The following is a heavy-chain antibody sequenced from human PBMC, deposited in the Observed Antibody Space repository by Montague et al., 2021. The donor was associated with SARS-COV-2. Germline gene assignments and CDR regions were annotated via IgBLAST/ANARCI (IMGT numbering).Heavy chain of an antibody. CDR3: ARGGTIFGVVTFPFDC. V-gene: IGHV4-31*03. J-gene: IGHJ4*02. D-gene: IGHD3-3*01. Sequence: TLSLTCTVPGGSISSGGYYWSWIRQHPGKGLEWIGYIYYSGSTYYNPSLKSRVTISVDTSKNQFSLKLSSVTAADTAVYYCARGGTIFGVVTFPFDCWGQGTLVTVSS. CDR1: GGSISSGGYY. CDR2: IYYSGST.